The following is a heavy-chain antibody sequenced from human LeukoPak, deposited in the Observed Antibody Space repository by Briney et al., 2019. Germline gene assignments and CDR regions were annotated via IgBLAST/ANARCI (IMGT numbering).Heavy chain of an antibody. CDR2: ISSSGSTI. D-gene: IGHD1-26*01. CDR3: ARADPRGSYTPYFDY. J-gene: IGHJ4*02. V-gene: IGHV3-48*03. Sequence: PGGSLRLSCAASGFTFSSYEMNWVRQAPGKGLEWVSYISSSGSTIYYADSVKGRFTISRDNAKNSLYLQMNSLRAEDTAVYYCARADPRGSYTPYFDYWGQGTLVTVSS. CDR1: GFTFSSYE.